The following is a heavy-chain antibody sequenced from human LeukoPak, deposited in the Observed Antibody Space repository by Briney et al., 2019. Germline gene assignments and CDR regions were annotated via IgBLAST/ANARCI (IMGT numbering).Heavy chain of an antibody. CDR2: INHSGST. V-gene: IGHV4-34*01. J-gene: IGHJ4*02. CDR3: ARVGAPDDY. Sequence: PSETLSLTCAVYGGSFSGYYWSWIRQPPGKGLEWIGKINHSGSTNYNPSLKSRVTISVDTSKNQFSLKLSSVTAADTAVYYCARVGAPDDYWGQGTMVTVSS. CDR1: GGSFSGYY. D-gene: IGHD1-14*01.